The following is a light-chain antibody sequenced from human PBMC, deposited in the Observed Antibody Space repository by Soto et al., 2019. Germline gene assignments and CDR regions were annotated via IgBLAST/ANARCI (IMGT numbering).Light chain of an antibody. V-gene: IGKV1-39*01. Sequence: DIQMTQSPSSLSASVGDRVTITCRASQSISYYLNWYQQKQGRAPRLLIYSTSTLQSGVPSKFSGSASGTDFTLTISSLQPEDFATYYCPQSYSTPWTFGQGTKVEIK. CDR3: PQSYSTPWT. CDR2: STS. J-gene: IGKJ1*01. CDR1: QSISYY.